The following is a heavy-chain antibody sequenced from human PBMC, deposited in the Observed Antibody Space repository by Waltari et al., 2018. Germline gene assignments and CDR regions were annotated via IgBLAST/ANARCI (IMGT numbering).Heavy chain of an antibody. CDR3: ARDGSYYYGSGSYYNALDY. V-gene: IGHV3-33*01. CDR2: IWYDGSKK. D-gene: IGHD3-10*01. Sequence: GWVAVIWYDGSKKEYADSVKGRFTISRENSKNTLYLHMNSLRAEDTAFYYCARDGSYYYGSGSYYNALDYWGQGTLVTVSS. J-gene: IGHJ4*02.